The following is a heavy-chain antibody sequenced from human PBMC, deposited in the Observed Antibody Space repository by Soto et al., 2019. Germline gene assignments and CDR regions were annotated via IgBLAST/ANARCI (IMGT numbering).Heavy chain of an antibody. J-gene: IGHJ5*02. CDR2: VFYSGTT. CDR3: ARRSAYFAP. Sequence: SETLGLTGRVAGGSRTDYGGSWIRQAPGKGLEWIGFVFYSGTTNYNPSLKSRVTLSIDTSKNEFSLTLTSVTAADTAVYYCARRSAYFAPWGQGTLVTVSS. CDR1: GGSRTDYG. V-gene: IGHV4-59*01.